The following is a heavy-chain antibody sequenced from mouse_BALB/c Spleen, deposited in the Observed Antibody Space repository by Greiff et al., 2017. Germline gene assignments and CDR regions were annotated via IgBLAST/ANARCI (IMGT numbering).Heavy chain of an antibody. CDR3: ARQAYYGNYGAY. Sequence: EVKLVESGGDLVKPGGSLKLSCAASGFTFSSYGMSWVRQTPDKRLEWVATISSGGSYTYYPDSVKGRFTISRDNAKNTLYLQMSSLKSEDTAMYYCARQAYYGNYGAYWGQGTLVTVSA. CDR2: ISSGGSYT. J-gene: IGHJ3*01. D-gene: IGHD2-10*01. CDR1: GFTFSSYG. V-gene: IGHV5-6*01.